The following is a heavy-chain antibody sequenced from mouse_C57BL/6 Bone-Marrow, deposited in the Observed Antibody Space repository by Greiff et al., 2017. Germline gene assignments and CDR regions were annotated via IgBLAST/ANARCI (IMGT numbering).Heavy chain of an antibody. V-gene: IGHV5-6*01. CDR3: AFSPGAGVLYYAMDY. CDR1: GFTFSSYG. CDR2: ISSGGSYT. Sequence: EVKLMESGGDLVKPGGSPKLSCAASGFTFSSYGMSWVRQTPDKRLEWVATISSGGSYTNYPDSVKGRFTISRDNAKNTLYLQMGSLNSEDTAMYYCAFSPGAGVLYYAMDYWGPGTSVTVSS. J-gene: IGHJ4*01. D-gene: IGHD1-1*02.